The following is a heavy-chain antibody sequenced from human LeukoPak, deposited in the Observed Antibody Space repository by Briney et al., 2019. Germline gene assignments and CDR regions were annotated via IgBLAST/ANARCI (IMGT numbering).Heavy chain of an antibody. Sequence: PSETLSLTCTVSGGSISSYYWSWIRQPPGKGLEWIGEINHSGSTNYNPSLKGRVTISVDTSKNQFSLKLSSVTAADTAVYHCASKYYDSSGYYLSWFDPWGQGTLVTVSS. J-gene: IGHJ5*02. CDR2: INHSGST. CDR3: ASKYYDSSGYYLSWFDP. CDR1: GGSISSYY. V-gene: IGHV4-34*01. D-gene: IGHD3-22*01.